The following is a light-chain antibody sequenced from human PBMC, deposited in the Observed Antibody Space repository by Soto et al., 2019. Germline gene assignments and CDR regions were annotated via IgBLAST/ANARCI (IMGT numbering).Light chain of an antibody. CDR3: QQYGTSSGLT. CDR1: QSVSSSY. J-gene: IGKJ4*01. V-gene: IGKV3-20*01. Sequence: TLSLSPGERATLSCRASQSVSSSYLAWYQQKPGQAPRLLIYGPSSRATGIPDRFSGSGSGTDFTLIITRLEPEDFAVYYCQQYGTSSGLTFGGGTKVDIK. CDR2: GPS.